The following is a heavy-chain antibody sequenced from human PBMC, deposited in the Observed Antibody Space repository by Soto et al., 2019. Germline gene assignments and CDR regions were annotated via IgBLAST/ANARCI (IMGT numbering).Heavy chain of an antibody. CDR1: GFTFSSYS. J-gene: IGHJ6*02. Sequence: GGSLRLSCAASGFTFSSYSMNWVRQAPGKGLEWVSSISSSSSYIYYADSVKGRFTISRDNAKNSLYLQMNSLRAEDTAVYYCGRGWLVVVPAAIRGLLDYYFYGMDVWG. CDR2: ISSSSSYI. V-gene: IGHV3-21*01. CDR3: GRGWLVVVPAAIRGLLDYYFYGMDV. D-gene: IGHD2-2*01.